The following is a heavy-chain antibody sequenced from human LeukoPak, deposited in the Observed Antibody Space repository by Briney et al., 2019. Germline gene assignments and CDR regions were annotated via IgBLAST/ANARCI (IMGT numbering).Heavy chain of an antibody. J-gene: IGHJ4*02. CDR1: GYTFTSYD. D-gene: IGHD2-2*01. Sequence: ASVKVSCKASGYTFTSYDINWVRQATGQGLEWIGWMNPNSGNTGYAQKFQGRVTMTRNTSISTAYMELSSLRSEDTAVYYCARVGYCSSTSCYRYWGQGTLVTVSS. CDR2: MNPNSGNT. V-gene: IGHV1-8*01. CDR3: ARVGYCSSTSCYRY.